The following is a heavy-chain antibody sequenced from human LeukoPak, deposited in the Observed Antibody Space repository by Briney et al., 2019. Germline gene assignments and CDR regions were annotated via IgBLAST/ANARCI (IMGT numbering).Heavy chain of an antibody. V-gene: IGHV3-21*01. Sequence: GGSLRLSCAASGFTFSSYSMNWVRQAPGKGLEWVSSISSSSSYIYYADSVKGRFTISRDNAKNSLYLQMNSLRAEDTAVYYCARGEDIVVAVAALGGYFDYWGQGTLVTVSS. D-gene: IGHD2-15*01. CDR1: GFTFSSYS. CDR3: ARGEDIVVAVAALGGYFDY. CDR2: ISSSSSYI. J-gene: IGHJ4*02.